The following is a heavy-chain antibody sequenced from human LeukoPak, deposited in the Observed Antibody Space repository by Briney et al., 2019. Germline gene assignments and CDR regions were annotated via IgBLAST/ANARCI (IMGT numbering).Heavy chain of an antibody. Sequence: PGGSLRLSCAASGFTFSSYAMSWVRQAPGKGLEWFSAISGSGDSTYYADSVKGRFTISRDSSMETLYLQMNSLRAEDTATYFCAKRLSFGVAIGDFDYWGQGTLVTVSS. J-gene: IGHJ4*02. D-gene: IGHD3-3*01. V-gene: IGHV3-23*01. CDR1: GFTFSSYA. CDR3: AKRLSFGVAIGDFDY. CDR2: ISGSGDST.